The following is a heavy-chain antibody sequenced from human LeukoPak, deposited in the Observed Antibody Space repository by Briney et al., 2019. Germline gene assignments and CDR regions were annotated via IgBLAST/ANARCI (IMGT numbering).Heavy chain of an antibody. V-gene: IGHV1-69*05. Sequence: VASVKVSFKASGGTFSSYAISWVRQAPGQGLEWMGRIIPIFGTANYAQKFQGRVTITTDESTSTACMELSSLRSEDTAVYYCAREYSYGYEVSAFDIWGQGTMVTVSS. CDR3: AREYSYGYEVSAFDI. J-gene: IGHJ3*02. D-gene: IGHD5-18*01. CDR1: GGTFSSYA. CDR2: IIPIFGTA.